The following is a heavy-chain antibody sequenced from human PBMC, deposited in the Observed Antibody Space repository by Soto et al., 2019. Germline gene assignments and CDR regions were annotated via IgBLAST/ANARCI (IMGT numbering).Heavy chain of an antibody. J-gene: IGHJ4*02. V-gene: IGHV4-4*02. CDR3: ASIAYSASGFDY. D-gene: IGHD1-26*01. CDR1: GGSITDNNW. CDR2: IYHSGHT. Sequence: SETLSLTCNVSGGSITDNNWWSWVRQPPGKGLEWIGAIYHSGHTNFNPSLKSRATLSLDYSENQFSLKLTSATAADTAIYYCASIAYSASGFDYWGQGTLVTVSS.